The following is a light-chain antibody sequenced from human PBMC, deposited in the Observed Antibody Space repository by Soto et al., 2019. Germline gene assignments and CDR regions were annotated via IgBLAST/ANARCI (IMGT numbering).Light chain of an antibody. CDR2: GAS. CDR1: QSVNSY. CDR3: QQYNQWPLT. J-gene: IGKJ4*01. Sequence: ETVMTNSPATLSVSPGERATLSCRAGQSVNSYLAWYQQKPGQAPRLLIRGASARATGIPARFSGSGSGTEFTLTISSLQSEDFAVYYCQQYNQWPLTFGGGTKVDIK. V-gene: IGKV3-15*01.